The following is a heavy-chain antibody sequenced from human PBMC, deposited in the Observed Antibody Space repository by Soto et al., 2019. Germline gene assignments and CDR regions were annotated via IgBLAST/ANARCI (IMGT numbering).Heavy chain of an antibody. D-gene: IGHD3-3*01. CDR1: GYTLTELS. V-gene: IGHV1-24*01. CDR3: ATVSPSLYDFWSGYKH. J-gene: IGHJ4*02. Sequence: ASVKVSCKVSGYTLTELSMHWVRQAPGKGLEWMGGFDPEDGETIYAQKFQGRVTMTEDTSTDTAYMELSSLRSEDTAVYYCATVSPSLYDFWSGYKHWGQGTLVTVSS. CDR2: FDPEDGET.